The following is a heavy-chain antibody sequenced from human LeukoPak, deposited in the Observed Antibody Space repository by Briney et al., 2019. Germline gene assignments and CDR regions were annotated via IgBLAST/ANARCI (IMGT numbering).Heavy chain of an antibody. CDR2: INPNSGGT. CDR1: EDTFSVY. D-gene: IGHD3-22*01. J-gene: IGHJ4*02. Sequence: GASVKVSCKASEDTFSVYMHWVRQAPGQGLEWMGWINPNSGGTNYAQKFQGRVTMTRDTSISTAYMELSRLRFDDTAVYYCASGSSYDSSGRGFDYWGQGTLVTVSS. V-gene: IGHV1-2*02. CDR3: ASGSSYDSSGRGFDY.